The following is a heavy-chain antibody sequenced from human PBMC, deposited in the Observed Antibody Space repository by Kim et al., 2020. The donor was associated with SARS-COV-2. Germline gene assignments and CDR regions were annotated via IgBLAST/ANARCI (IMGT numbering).Heavy chain of an antibody. V-gene: IGHV1-3*01. CDR1: GYTFTSYA. D-gene: IGHD2-2*01. Sequence: ASVKVSCKASGYTFTSYAMHWVRQAPGQRLEWMGWINAGNGNTKYSQKFQGRVTITRDTSASTAYMELSSLRSEDTAVYYCASDQGIYCSSTSCRYGMDVWGQGPTVTVSS. CDR3: ASDQGIYCSSTSCRYGMDV. J-gene: IGHJ6*02. CDR2: INAGNGNT.